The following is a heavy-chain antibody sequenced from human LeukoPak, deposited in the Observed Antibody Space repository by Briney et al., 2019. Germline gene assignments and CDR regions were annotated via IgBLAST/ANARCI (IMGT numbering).Heavy chain of an antibody. V-gene: IGHV4-39*07. CDR1: GGSISSSSYY. J-gene: IGHJ4*02. Sequence: PSETLSLTCTVSGGSISSSSYYWGWIRQPPGKGLEWIGSIYHSGSTYYNPSLKSRVTISVDTSKNQFSLKLSSVTAADTAVYYCARKYYYGSGRRFDYWGQGTLVTVSS. D-gene: IGHD3-10*01. CDR2: IYHSGST. CDR3: ARKYYYGSGRRFDY.